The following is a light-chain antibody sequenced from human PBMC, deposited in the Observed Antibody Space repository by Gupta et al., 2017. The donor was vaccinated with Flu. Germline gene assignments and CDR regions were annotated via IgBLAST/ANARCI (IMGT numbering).Light chain of an antibody. CDR3: QQCDSTPPT. J-gene: IGKJ4*01. CDR2: AAS. V-gene: IGKV1-39*01. CDR1: QRISSY. Sequence: PSSLSASVGDRVTITCRASQRISSYLDWYQQKPGKAPKLLIYAASSLQSGVPSRFSGSGSGTDFTLTISRLQPEDFATYYCQQCDSTPPTFGRGTKVEIK.